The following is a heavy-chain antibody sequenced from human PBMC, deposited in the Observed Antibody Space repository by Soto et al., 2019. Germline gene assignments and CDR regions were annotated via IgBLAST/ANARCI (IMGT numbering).Heavy chain of an antibody. CDR2: ISDDGSNK. CDR3: AKDPLYGSGSYDFDY. D-gene: IGHD3-10*01. J-gene: IGHJ4*02. V-gene: IGHV3-30-3*01. CDR1: GFTFSSYA. Sequence: GGSLRLSCAASGFTFSSYAMHWVRQAPGKGLEWVAVISDDGSNKYYADSVKGRFTISRDNSKNTLYLQMNSLRAEDTAVYYCAKDPLYGSGSYDFDYWGQGTLVTVSS.